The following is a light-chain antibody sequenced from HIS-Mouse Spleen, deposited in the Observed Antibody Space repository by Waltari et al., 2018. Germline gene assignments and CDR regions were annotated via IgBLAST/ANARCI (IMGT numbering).Light chain of an antibody. CDR3: QQRSNWPPLT. Sequence: EIVLTQSPATLSLSPGESATLSCRASQSVSSYLAWYQQKPGQAPRLLIDDASNRATGIPARFSGSGSGTDFTLTISSLEPEDFAVYYCQQRSNWPPLTFGGGTKVEIK. V-gene: IGKV3-11*01. CDR1: QSVSSY. CDR2: DAS. J-gene: IGKJ4*01.